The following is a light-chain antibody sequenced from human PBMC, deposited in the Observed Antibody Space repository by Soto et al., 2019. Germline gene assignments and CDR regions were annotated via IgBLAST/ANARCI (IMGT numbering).Light chain of an antibody. Sequence: QSALTQPPSASGSPGQSVTISCTGTSTDADNYNYVSWYQQYPGKAPKLIIYDVSERPSGVPDRFSGSKSGNTASLTVSGLQAEDEATYNCSSYGGSNTVVFGGGTKLTVL. V-gene: IGLV2-8*01. CDR3: SSYGGSNTVV. CDR2: DVS. CDR1: STDADNYNY. J-gene: IGLJ2*01.